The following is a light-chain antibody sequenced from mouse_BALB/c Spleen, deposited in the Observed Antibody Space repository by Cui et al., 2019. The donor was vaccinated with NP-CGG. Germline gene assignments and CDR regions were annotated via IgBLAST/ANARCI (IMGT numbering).Light chain of an antibody. V-gene: IGLV1*01. CDR3: ALWYSNHWV. J-gene: IGLJ1*01. CDR1: TGAVTTSNY. CDR2: GTN. Sequence: AVLTQASTLTTSPGETVTLTCRSSTGAVTTSNYANWVQENPDHLFTGLIGGTNNRVPGVPARFSGSLIGDKAALTITGAQTEDEAIYFCALWYSNHWVFGGGTKLTVL.